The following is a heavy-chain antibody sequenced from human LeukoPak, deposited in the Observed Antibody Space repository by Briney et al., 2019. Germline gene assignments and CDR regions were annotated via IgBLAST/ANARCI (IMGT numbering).Heavy chain of an antibody. V-gene: IGHV5-51*01. CDR3: ARAGGGYNSETHIGGAFDI. CDR2: IYPGDSGT. CDR1: GYRFTSYW. Sequence: GESLKISCKGSGYRFTSYWIGWVRQMPGKGLEWMGIIYPGDSGTRYSPSFQGQVTISADKSISTAYLQWSSLKASDTAMHYCARAGGGYNSETHIGGAFDIWGQGTMVTVSS. D-gene: IGHD5-24*01. J-gene: IGHJ3*02.